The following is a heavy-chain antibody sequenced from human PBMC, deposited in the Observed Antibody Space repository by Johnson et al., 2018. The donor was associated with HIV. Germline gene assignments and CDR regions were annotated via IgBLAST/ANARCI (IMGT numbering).Heavy chain of an antibody. CDR1: GFTFSSYA. CDR3: ARAYSYGAFDI. D-gene: IGHD5-18*01. CDR2: ISYDGTNK. J-gene: IGHJ3*02. Sequence: QMQLVESGGGVVQPGRSLRLSCAASGFTFSSYAMHWVRQAPGKGLEWVAVISYDGTNKYYADSVKGRFTISRDNSKNTLYLQMNSLRADDTAVYYCARAYSYGAFDIWGQGTRVTVS. V-gene: IGHV3-30*14.